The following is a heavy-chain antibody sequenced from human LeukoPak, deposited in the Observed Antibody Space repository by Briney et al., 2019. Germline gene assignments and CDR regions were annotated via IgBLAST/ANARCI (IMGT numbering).Heavy chain of an antibody. J-gene: IGHJ3*01. D-gene: IGHD3-16*01. V-gene: IGHV3-48*03. CDR1: GFTFSSYE. CDR2: ISSSGGSI. CDR3: ARQTLGATAYSAFDF. Sequence: GGSLRLSCAASGFTFSSYEMNWVRRAPGKGLEWISYISSSGGSIYYADSVKGRFTISRDNAKNSLYLQMKSLRAEDTALYYCARQTLGATAYSAFDFWGQGTLVIVSS.